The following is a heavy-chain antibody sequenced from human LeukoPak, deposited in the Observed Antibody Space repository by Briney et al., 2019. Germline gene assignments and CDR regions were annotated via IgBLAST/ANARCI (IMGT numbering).Heavy chain of an antibody. CDR1: GFTFSIYR. CDR2: INTDGSST. CDR3: ARGYSSSSGPH. D-gene: IGHD6-6*01. Sequence: PGGSLRLSCAASGFTFSIYRLHWVRQAPGKGLVWVSRINTDGSSTSYADSVKGRFTISRDNAKNTLCLQMNSLRAEDTAVYYCARGYSSSSGPHWGQGTLVTVSS. J-gene: IGHJ4*02. V-gene: IGHV3-74*01.